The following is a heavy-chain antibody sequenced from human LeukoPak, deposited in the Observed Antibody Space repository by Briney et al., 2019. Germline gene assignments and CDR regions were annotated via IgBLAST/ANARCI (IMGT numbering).Heavy chain of an antibody. D-gene: IGHD3-22*01. Sequence: SETLSLTCTVSGGSISSYYWSWIRQPAGKGLEWIGRIYTSGSTNYNPSLKSRVTMSVDTSKNQFSLKLSSVTAADTAVYYCARIPSYYYDSHAFDIWGQGTMVTVSS. J-gene: IGHJ3*02. CDR3: ARIPSYYYDSHAFDI. CDR2: IYTSGST. V-gene: IGHV4-4*07. CDR1: GGSISSYY.